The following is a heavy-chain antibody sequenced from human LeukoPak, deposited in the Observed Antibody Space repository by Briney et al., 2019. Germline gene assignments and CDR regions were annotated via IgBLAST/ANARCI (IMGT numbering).Heavy chain of an antibody. J-gene: IGHJ6*02. D-gene: IGHD3-10*01. CDR3: ARDSASTFGELSPYYGMDV. Sequence: ASVKVSCKASGYTFTGYYMHWVRQAPGQGLEWMGWINPNSGGTNYAQKFQGWVTMTRDTSISTAYMELSRLRSADTAVYYCARDSASTFGELSPYYGMDVWGQGTTVTVSS. CDR1: GYTFTGYY. CDR2: INPNSGGT. V-gene: IGHV1-2*04.